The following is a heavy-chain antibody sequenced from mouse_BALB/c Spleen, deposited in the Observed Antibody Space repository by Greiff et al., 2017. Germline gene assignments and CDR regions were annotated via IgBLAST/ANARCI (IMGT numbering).Heavy chain of an antibody. CDR2: ISDGGSYT. D-gene: IGHD2-3*01. Sequence: EVQVVESGGGLLKPGGSLKLSCAASGFTFSDYYMYWVRQTPEKRLEWVATISDGGSYTYYPDSVKGRFTISRDNAKNNLYLQMSSLKSEDTAMYYCARDPLIYDGYYDYAMDYWGQGTSVTVSS. CDR1: GFTFSDYY. V-gene: IGHV5-4*02. J-gene: IGHJ4*01. CDR3: ARDPLIYDGYYDYAMDY.